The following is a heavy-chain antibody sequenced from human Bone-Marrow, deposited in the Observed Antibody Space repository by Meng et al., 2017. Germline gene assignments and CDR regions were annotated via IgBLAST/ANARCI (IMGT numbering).Heavy chain of an antibody. CDR2: IGTAGDT. J-gene: IGHJ4*02. Sequence: GESLKISCAACGFTFSSYDMHWVRQATGKGLEWVSAIGTAGDTYYPGSVKGQFTISRENAKNSLYLQMNSLRAGDTAVYYCARGVVTTGLGHYYFDYWGQGTLVTVSS. D-gene: IGHD4-23*01. CDR1: GFTFSSYD. CDR3: ARGVVTTGLGHYYFDY. V-gene: IGHV3-13*03.